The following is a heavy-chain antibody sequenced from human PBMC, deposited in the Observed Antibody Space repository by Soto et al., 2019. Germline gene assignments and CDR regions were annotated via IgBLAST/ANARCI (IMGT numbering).Heavy chain of an antibody. CDR1: VYTFTGYY. Sequence: ASVKVSCKASVYTFTGYYMHWVRQAPGQGLEWMGWINPNSGGTNYAQKFQGWVTMTRDTSISTAYMELSRLRSDDTAVYYCAQGRLAAAGKGAFDIWGQGTMVTVSS. V-gene: IGHV1-2*04. J-gene: IGHJ3*02. CDR2: INPNSGGT. D-gene: IGHD6-13*01. CDR3: AQGRLAAAGKGAFDI.